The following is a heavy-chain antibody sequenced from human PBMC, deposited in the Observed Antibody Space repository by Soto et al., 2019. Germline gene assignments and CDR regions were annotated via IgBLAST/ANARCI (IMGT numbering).Heavy chain of an antibody. V-gene: IGHV3-23*01. CDR2: ISDNGGST. CDR1: GFPFSSYA. Sequence: GGSLRLSCAASGFPFSSYAMSWVRQAPGKGLEWVSAISDNGGSTYYADSVKGRFTISRDNSKNTMYLQMNSLRAEDTAVYYCAKDWNYYYYYMDVWGKGTTVTVSS. J-gene: IGHJ6*03. CDR3: AKDWNYYYYYMDV. D-gene: IGHD3-3*01.